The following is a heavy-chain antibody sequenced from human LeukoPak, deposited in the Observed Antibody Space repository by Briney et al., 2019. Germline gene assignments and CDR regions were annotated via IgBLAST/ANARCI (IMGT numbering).Heavy chain of an antibody. CDR3: ARDNDPDYSSSPGWFDP. CDR2: ISSDGSNK. CDR1: GLNFRSYA. V-gene: IGHV3-30*01. J-gene: IGHJ5*02. D-gene: IGHD6-6*01. Sequence: GGSLRLSCAARGLNFRSYAMNWFRQAPGKGREGVEVISSDGSNKFYADSVKGRFTVSRDNSKNTLFLLMNSLRTEDTAVYYCARDNDPDYSSSPGWFDPWGQGTLVTVSS.